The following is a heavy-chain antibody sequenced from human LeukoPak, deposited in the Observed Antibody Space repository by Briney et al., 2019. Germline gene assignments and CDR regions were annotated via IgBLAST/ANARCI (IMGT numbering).Heavy chain of an antibody. J-gene: IGHJ4*02. CDR2: IRYDGSNK. CDR3: AKDPRPFWSGYYFLIGYFDY. Sequence: PGGSLRLSCAASGFTFSSYGMHWVRQAPGKGLEWVAFIRYDGSNKYYADSVKGRFTISRDNSKNTLYLQMNSLRAEDTAVYYCAKDPRPFWSGYYFLIGYFDYWGQGTLVTVSS. V-gene: IGHV3-30*02. CDR1: GFTFSSYG. D-gene: IGHD3-3*01.